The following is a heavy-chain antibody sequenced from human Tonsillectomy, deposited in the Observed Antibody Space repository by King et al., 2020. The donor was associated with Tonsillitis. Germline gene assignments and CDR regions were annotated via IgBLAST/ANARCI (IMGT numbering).Heavy chain of an antibody. CDR1: GFTFSSYA. D-gene: IGHD3-10*01. J-gene: IGHJ4*02. CDR3: AKDRLLWFGGFGPYFDY. CDR2: ISGSGGST. Sequence: VQLVESGGGLVQPGGSLRLSCAASGFTFSSYAMSWVRQAPGKGLEWVSAISGSGGSTYYADSVKGRFTISRDNSKNTLYLQMNSLRAEDTAVYYCAKDRLLWFGGFGPYFDYWGQGTLVTVSS. V-gene: IGHV3-23*04.